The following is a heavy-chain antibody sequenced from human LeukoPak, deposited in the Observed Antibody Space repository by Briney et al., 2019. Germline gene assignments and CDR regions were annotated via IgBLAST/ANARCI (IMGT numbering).Heavy chain of an antibody. CDR1: GFTYSSYA. V-gene: IGHV3-23*01. CDR3: AKAVGTLVPSHFDY. D-gene: IGHD2-2*01. J-gene: IGHJ4*02. Sequence: GGSLRLSCAVSGFTYSSYAMGWVRQAPGKGLEWVSVISDSGGSTYYADSVKGRFTISRDNSRNTLYLQMNSLRPVDTAVYYCAKAVGTLVPSHFDYCGQGTLVTVSS. CDR2: ISDSGGST.